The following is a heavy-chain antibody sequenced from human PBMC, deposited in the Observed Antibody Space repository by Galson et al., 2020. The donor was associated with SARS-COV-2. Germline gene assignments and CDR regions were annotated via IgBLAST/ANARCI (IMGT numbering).Heavy chain of an antibody. V-gene: IGHV4-31*03. CDR3: ARQGGDCSGGICLSVDC. D-gene: IGHD2-15*01. J-gene: IGHJ4*02. CDR2: IYSSGTT. Sequence: QTSETLSLTCTVSGGSITSGGYSWSWIRQHPGQGLEWIGYIYSSGTTDYSPSLKSRDRMSVDTSKNKFSLKLTSVTAADTAVYYCARQGGDCSGGICLSVDCWGLGTLVTVSS. CDR1: GGSITSGGYS.